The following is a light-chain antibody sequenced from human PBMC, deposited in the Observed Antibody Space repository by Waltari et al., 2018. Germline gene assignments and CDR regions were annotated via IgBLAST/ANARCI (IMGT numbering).Light chain of an antibody. V-gene: IGKV3-11*02. CDR1: ESIGIY. Sequence: EIVLTQSPVTLSLSPGERVALSCRASESIGIYLAWYQQKPGQAPRLLIFDASRRASGVPARFSGSGSGRDFALTISYLEPEDAAVYYCQQRTNWTPWTFGQGTKLEI. CDR2: DAS. CDR3: QQRTNWTPWT. J-gene: IGKJ1*01.